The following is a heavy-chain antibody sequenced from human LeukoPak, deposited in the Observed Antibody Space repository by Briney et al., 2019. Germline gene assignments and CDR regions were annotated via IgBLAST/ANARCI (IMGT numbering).Heavy chain of an antibody. CDR1: GGSISSGGYY. D-gene: IGHD3-10*01. CDR2: IYYSGST. CDR3: ASGDGVEAFDI. J-gene: IGHJ3*02. Sequence: SQTLSLTCTVSGGSISSGGYYCSWIRQHPGKGLEWIGYIYYSGSTYYNPSLKSGFTISVDTSKNQFSLKPSSVTAADTALYYCASGDGVEAFDIWGQGTMVTVSS. V-gene: IGHV4-31*03.